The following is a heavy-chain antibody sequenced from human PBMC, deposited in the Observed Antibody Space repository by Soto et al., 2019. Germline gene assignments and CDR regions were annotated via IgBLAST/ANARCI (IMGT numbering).Heavy chain of an antibody. CDR1: GGTFSSYA. Sequence: QVQLVQSGAEVKKPGSSVKVSCKASGGTFSSYAISWVRQAPGQGLEWMGGIIPIFGTANYAQKFQGRVTITADEYTSTDYMELSSLRSEDTAVYYCARERLHYYDSSGYNDYWGQGTLVTVSS. CDR3: ARERLHYYDSSGYNDY. CDR2: IIPIFGTA. V-gene: IGHV1-69*01. J-gene: IGHJ4*02. D-gene: IGHD3-22*01.